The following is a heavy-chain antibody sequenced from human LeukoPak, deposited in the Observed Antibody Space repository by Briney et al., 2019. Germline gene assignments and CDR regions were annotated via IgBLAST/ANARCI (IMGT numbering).Heavy chain of an antibody. CDR2: NNHSGST. J-gene: IGHJ4*02. V-gene: IGHV4-34*01. CDR3: ARLGSGWYRPFDY. D-gene: IGHD6-19*01. Sequence: SEPLSLTCAVYGGSFSGYYWSWIRQPPGKGLEWIGENNHSGSTNYNPSLKSRVTISVDTSKNQFSLKLSSVTAADTAVYYCARLGSGWYRPFDYWGQGTLVTVSS. CDR1: GGSFSGYY.